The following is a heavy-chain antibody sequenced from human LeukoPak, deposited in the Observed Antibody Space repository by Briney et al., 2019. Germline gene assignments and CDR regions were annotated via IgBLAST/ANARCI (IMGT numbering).Heavy chain of an antibody. D-gene: IGHD3-22*01. CDR2: IYYSGST. J-gene: IGHJ4*02. CDR3: ARGLYDSSGCYYFDY. Sequence: SETLSLTCTVSGGSISSYYWSWIRQPPGKGLEWIGYIYYSGSTNYNPSLKSRVTISVDTSKNQFSLKLSSVTAADTAVYYCARGLYDSSGCYYFDYWGQGTLVTVSS. V-gene: IGHV4-59*01. CDR1: GGSISSYY.